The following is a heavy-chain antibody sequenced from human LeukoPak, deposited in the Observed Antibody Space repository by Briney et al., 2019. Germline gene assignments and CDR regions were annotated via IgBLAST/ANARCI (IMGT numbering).Heavy chain of an antibody. CDR1: GYTFTSYG. Sequence: ASVKVSCKASGYTFTSYGISWVRQAPGQGLEWMGWISAYNGNTNYAQKLQGRVTMTTDTSTSTAYMELRSLRYDDTAVYYCARNAADYYDSSGYYEGDWFDPWGQGTLVTVSS. CDR3: ARNAADYYDSSGYYEGDWFDP. CDR2: ISAYNGNT. D-gene: IGHD3-22*01. V-gene: IGHV1-18*01. J-gene: IGHJ5*02.